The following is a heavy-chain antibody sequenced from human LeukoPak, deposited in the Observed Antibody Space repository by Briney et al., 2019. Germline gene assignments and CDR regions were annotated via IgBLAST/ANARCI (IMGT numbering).Heavy chain of an antibody. V-gene: IGHV4-61*02. CDR3: ARDLGTTVTPDAFDI. CDR1: GDSISSGSYY. J-gene: IGHJ3*02. Sequence: SETLSLTCTVSGDSISSGSYYWSWIRQPAGKGLEWIGRIYTSGSTTYNPSLKSRVTMSVDTSKNQFSLKLSSVTAADTAVYYCARDLGTTVTPDAFDIWGQGTMVTVSS. D-gene: IGHD4-17*01. CDR2: IYTSGST.